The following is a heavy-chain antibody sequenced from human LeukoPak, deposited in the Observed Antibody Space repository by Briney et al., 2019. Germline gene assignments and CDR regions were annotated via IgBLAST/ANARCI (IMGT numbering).Heavy chain of an antibody. D-gene: IGHD3-10*01. CDR3: ARGSETTRKGIVDY. Sequence: ASVKVSCKASGYTFTSYYMHWVRQAPGQGLEWMGIINPSGSSTSYAQKFQGRVIMTRDMSTSTVYMELSSPRSGDTAVYYCARGSETTRKGIVDYWGQGTLVTVSS. CDR1: GYTFTSYY. V-gene: IGHV1-46*01. J-gene: IGHJ4*02. CDR2: INPSGSST.